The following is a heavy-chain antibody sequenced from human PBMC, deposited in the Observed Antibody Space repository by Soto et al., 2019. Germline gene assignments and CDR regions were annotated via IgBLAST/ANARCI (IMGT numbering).Heavy chain of an antibody. D-gene: IGHD2-2*01. CDR3: TTDLEGPDIVVVPAAKGDY. V-gene: IGHV3-15*01. CDR2: IKSKTDGGTT. CDR1: GFTFSNAW. J-gene: IGHJ4*02. Sequence: GGSLRLSCAASGFTFSNAWMSWVRQAPGKGLEWVGRIKSKTDGGTTDYAAPVKGRFTISRDDSKNTLYLQMNSLKTEDTAVYYCTTDLEGPDIVVVPAAKGDYWGQGTLVSV.